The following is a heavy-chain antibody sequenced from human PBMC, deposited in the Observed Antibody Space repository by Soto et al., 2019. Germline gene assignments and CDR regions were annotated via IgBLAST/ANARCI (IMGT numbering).Heavy chain of an antibody. J-gene: IGHJ4*02. V-gene: IGHV3-33*01. CDR3: AALTDYERQY. D-gene: IGHD4-17*01. CDR1: GFIFDTYG. Sequence: QVQMVESGGGVVEPGRSLRLSWAASGFIFDTYGMHWVRQPPGKGLEWVAVIWFDGSKKYYADSVKGRFTISRDNSQNTLYLQMNNLTVEDTAVYYCAALTDYERQYWGQGTLVTVSS. CDR2: IWFDGSKK.